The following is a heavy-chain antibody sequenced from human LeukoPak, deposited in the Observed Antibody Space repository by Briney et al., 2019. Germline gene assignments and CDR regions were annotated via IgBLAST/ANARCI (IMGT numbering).Heavy chain of an antibody. CDR1: GGSISSYY. V-gene: IGHV4-4*09. J-gene: IGHJ5*02. CDR3: ARLSYYDIWFDP. Sequence: SETLSLTCTVSGGSISSYYWSWIRQPPGKGLKWIGYIYTSGSTNYNPSLKSRVTISVDTSKNQFSLKLSSVTAADTAVYYCARLSYYDIWFDPWGQGTLVTVSS. CDR2: IYTSGST. D-gene: IGHD3-22*01.